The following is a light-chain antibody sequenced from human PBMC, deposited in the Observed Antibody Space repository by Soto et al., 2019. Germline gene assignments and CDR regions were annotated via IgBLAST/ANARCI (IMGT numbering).Light chain of an antibody. V-gene: IGKV3-15*01. CDR3: QQSYSTLT. J-gene: IGKJ1*01. CDR1: QSVSIL. Sequence: ELVMTQSPATLSVSPGERASLSCRASQSVSILLAWYQQKPGQAPRLLIRGATTRATGIPARFSGSGSGTDFTLTISSLQPEDFATYYCQQSYSTLTFGQGTKVDIK. CDR2: GAT.